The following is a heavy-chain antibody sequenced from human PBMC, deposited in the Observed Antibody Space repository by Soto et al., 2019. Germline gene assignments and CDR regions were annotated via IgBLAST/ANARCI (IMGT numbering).Heavy chain of an antibody. CDR1: GFSFNRFA. Sequence: QLELVESGGGVVHPGTSLRLSCAASGFSFNRFATHWVRQAPGKGLEWVALISSDGSHEMYADSVKGRFTISRENSKNRLYLQMNNLQVEDTALYFCAKDRVPVGSVVIIPYYFDVWGRGTLVTVSS. D-gene: IGHD3-22*01. CDR3: AKDRVPVGSVVIIPYYFDV. CDR2: ISSDGSHE. J-gene: IGHJ4*02. V-gene: IGHV3-30*18.